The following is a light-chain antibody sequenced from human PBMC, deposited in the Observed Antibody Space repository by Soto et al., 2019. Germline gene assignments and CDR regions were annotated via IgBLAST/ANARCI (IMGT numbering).Light chain of an antibody. CDR3: QKSYSTPWT. V-gene: IGKV1-39*01. CDR1: QSISTY. Sequence: DIQVTQSPSSLSASLGDRVTISCLASQSISTYVNWYNQKPGKAPKLLIYGESNLQSGVPERLSGSGSGTELNLTISSLQPEDFASYYCQKSYSTPWTCGQGTKVDIK. J-gene: IGKJ1*01. CDR2: GES.